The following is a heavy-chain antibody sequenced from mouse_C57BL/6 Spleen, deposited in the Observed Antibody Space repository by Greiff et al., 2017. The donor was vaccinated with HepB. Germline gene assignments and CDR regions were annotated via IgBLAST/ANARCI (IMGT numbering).Heavy chain of an antibody. J-gene: IGHJ1*03. Sequence: DVKLVESGGGLVKPGGSLKLSCAASGFTFSDYGMHWVRQAPEKGLEWVAYISSGSSTIYYADTVKGRFTISRDNAKNTLFLQMTSLRSEDTAMYYCARGDGYLGYFDVWGTGTTVTVSS. V-gene: IGHV5-17*01. CDR2: ISSGSSTI. D-gene: IGHD2-3*01. CDR1: GFTFSDYG. CDR3: ARGDGYLGYFDV.